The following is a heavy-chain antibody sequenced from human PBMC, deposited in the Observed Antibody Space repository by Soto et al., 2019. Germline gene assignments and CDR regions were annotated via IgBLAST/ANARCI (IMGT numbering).Heavy chain of an antibody. D-gene: IGHD7-27*01. Sequence: ASVKVSCKASGDTFTGYDIIWVRQATGPGLEWMGWMNPSTGNTDSAEKFQGRLTMTRNTSISTVYMELSSLSFEDTAVYYCARGRIIVTGGFDPWGQGTLVTVSS. CDR2: MNPSTGNT. CDR3: ARGRIIVTGGFDP. J-gene: IGHJ5*02. V-gene: IGHV1-8*01. CDR1: GDTFTGYD.